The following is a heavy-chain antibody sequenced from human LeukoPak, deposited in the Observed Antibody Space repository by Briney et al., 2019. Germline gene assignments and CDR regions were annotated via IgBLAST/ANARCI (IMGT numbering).Heavy chain of an antibody. CDR3: ARDNAGWSHNPLLWFGEGPPEKNYYYHYMDV. J-gene: IGHJ6*03. V-gene: IGHV4-4*07. CDR1: GGSISSYY. Sequence: SETLSLTCTVSGGSISSYYWSWIRQPAGKGLEWIGRIYTSGSTNYNPSLKSRVTMSVDTSKNQFSLKLSSVTAADTAVYYCARDNAGWSHNPLLWFGEGPPEKNYYYHYMDVWGKGTTVTISS. CDR2: IYTSGST. D-gene: IGHD3-10*01.